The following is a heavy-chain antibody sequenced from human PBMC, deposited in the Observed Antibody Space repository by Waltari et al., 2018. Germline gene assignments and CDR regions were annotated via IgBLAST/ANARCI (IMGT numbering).Heavy chain of an antibody. Sequence: DVQLVEAGGCLIQPGGALDLSCSVSGIIVSNHHMAWVGQAPAKGLEWVSVIYSGGNTYYAASVTGRFSISRDNFNNTLFLQMNNLRAEDTAIYYCARVIRDGPSGFYGIAAFDLWGQGTMVTVSS. J-gene: IGHJ3*01. CDR1: GIIVSNHH. CDR2: IYSGGNT. V-gene: IGHV3-53*01. CDR3: ARVIRDGPSGFYGIAAFDL. D-gene: IGHD3-22*01.